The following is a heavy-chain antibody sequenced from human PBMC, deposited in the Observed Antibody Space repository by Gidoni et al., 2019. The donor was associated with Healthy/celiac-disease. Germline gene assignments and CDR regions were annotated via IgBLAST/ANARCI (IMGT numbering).Heavy chain of an antibody. J-gene: IGHJ5*02. V-gene: IGHV4-34*01. CDR3: ARGFGSGYYRWFDP. D-gene: IGHD3-22*01. Sequence: QVQLQQWGAGLLKPSETLSLTCAVYGGSFSGYYWSWIRQPPGKGLEWIGEINHSGSTNYNPSLKSRVTISVDTSKNQFSLKLSSVTAADTAVYYCARGFGSGYYRWFDPWGQGTLVTVSS. CDR2: INHSGST. CDR1: GGSFSGYY.